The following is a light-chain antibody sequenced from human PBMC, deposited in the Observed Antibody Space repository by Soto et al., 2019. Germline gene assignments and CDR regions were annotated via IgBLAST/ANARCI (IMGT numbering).Light chain of an antibody. CDR2: GAS. CDR3: QQYGSSRFT. CDR1: QSVSSSY. J-gene: IGKJ3*01. V-gene: IGKV3-20*01. Sequence: EMVLTQSPGTLSLSPGERATLSCRASQSVSSSYLAWYQQKPGQAPRLLIYGASSRPTGIPDRFSGSGSGTHFTLTISRLEPEDFAVYYCQQYGSSRFTFGPGTKVDIK.